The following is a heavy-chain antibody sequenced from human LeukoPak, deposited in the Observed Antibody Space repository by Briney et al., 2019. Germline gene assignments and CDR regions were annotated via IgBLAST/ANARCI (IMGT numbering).Heavy chain of an antibody. CDR1: GFTFSNYW. D-gene: IGHD4-17*01. Sequence: GGFLRLSCAASGFTFSNYWMHWVRHAPGKGLVWVSRINSDGRSTKYADSVKGRFTISRDNAKNTLYLQMNSLKAEDTAVYYCVRDRAVSPFPPDAFDMWGQGTMVTVAS. V-gene: IGHV3-74*01. CDR3: VRDRAVSPFPPDAFDM. CDR2: INSDGRST. J-gene: IGHJ3*02.